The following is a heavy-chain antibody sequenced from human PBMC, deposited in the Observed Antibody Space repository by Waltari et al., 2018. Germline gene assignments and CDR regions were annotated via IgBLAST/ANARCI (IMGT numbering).Heavy chain of an antibody. CDR2: TYSRSKWYN. Sequence: QVQLQQSGPGLVKPSQTLSLTCAIPGDSVPSNSAAWNWTRQSPSRGLEWLGRTYSRSKWYNDYAVSVKSRITINPDTSKNQFSLQLNSVTPEDTAVYYCARAADYDFWSGYYTGFDYWGQGTLVTVSS. CDR1: GDSVPSNSAA. V-gene: IGHV6-1*01. D-gene: IGHD3-3*01. J-gene: IGHJ4*02. CDR3: ARAADYDFWSGYYTGFDY.